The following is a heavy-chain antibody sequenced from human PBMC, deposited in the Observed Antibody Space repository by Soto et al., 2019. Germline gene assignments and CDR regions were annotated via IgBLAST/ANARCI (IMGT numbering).Heavy chain of an antibody. D-gene: IGHD3-3*01. CDR3: AREIFGVIISGGRDAFAI. Sequence: SVKVSCKASGGTFSTYAISWVRQAPGQGLEWMGGIIPIFGTAKYAQKFQGRVTITADESTSTAYMELSSLRSEDTAVYYCAREIFGVIISGGRDAFAIWGQGTMVTVSS. CDR2: IIPIFGTA. CDR1: GGTFSTYA. J-gene: IGHJ3*02. V-gene: IGHV1-69*13.